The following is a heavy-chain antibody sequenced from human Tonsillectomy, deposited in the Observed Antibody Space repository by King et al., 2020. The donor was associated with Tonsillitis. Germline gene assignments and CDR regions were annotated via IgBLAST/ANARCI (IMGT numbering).Heavy chain of an antibody. CDR3: AGAFVVLGGRYPQNAFDV. V-gene: IGHV3-23*04. J-gene: IGHJ3*01. D-gene: IGHD1-26*01. CDR1: GFTFSSYA. CDR2: LSGSGSST. Sequence: VQLVESGGGLVQPGGSLRLSCAASGFTFSSYAMSWVRQAPGKGLEWVSTLSGSGSSTYYADSVKGRLTISRDNSKNTRYLQMSSLRAEDTAVYCCAGAFVVLGGRYPQNAFDVLGGGAKGTLS.